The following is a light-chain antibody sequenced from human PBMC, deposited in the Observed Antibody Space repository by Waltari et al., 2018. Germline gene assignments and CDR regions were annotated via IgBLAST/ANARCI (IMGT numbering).Light chain of an antibody. CDR2: EDS. J-gene: IGLJ3*02. Sequence: QSALTQPASVSGSPGQSITISCTGTSSDVGSYNLVSWYQQHPGKAPKLMIYEDSKRPSGVSNRFSGFKSGNTASLTISGLQAEDEANYYCCSYAGSSIWVFGGGTELTVL. CDR1: SSDVGSYNL. V-gene: IGLV2-23*01. CDR3: CSYAGSSIWV.